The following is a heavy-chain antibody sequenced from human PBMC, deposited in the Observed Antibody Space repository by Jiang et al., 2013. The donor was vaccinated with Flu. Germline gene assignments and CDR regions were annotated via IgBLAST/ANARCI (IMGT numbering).Heavy chain of an antibody. J-gene: IGHJ6*02. Sequence: GSGLVKPSETLSLTCTVSGGSVSSGSYYWSWIRQPPGKGLEWIGYIYYSGSTNYNPSLKSRVTISVDTSKNQFSLKLSSVTAADTAVYYCARAEGDFWSTGVQYGMDVVGPRDHGHRLL. CDR3: ARAEGDFWSTGVQYGMDV. CDR2: IYYSGST. D-gene: IGHD3-3*01. CDR1: GGSVSSGSYY. V-gene: IGHV4-61*01.